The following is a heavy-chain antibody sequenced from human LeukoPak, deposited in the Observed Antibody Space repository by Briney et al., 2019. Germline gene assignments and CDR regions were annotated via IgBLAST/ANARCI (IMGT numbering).Heavy chain of an antibody. CDR1: GGSISSYY. V-gene: IGHV4-59*01. CDR2: IYYTGST. CDR3: ARGVDYDNTYFQYGMDV. Sequence: KPSETLSLTCTVSGGSISSYYWSWIRQPPGKGLEWIGYIYYTGSTNYNPSLKSRVTISVDTSKNQFSLKLNSVTAADTAVYYCARGVDYDNTYFQYGMDVWGRGTTVTVSS. D-gene: IGHD3-9*01. J-gene: IGHJ6*02.